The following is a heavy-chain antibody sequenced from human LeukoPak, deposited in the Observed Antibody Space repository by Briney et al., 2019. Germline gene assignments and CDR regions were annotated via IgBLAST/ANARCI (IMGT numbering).Heavy chain of an antibody. V-gene: IGHV1-24*01. Sequence: GASVNVSCKVSGYTLTELSMHWVRQAPGKGLEWRGGFDPEDGETIYAQKFQGRVTMTEDTSTDTAYMELSSLRSEDTAVYYCARFGGGATKDDRLDFWGQGTLVTVSS. CDR3: ARFGGGATKDDRLDF. CDR2: FDPEDGET. D-gene: IGHD3-16*01. CDR1: GYTLTELS. J-gene: IGHJ4*02.